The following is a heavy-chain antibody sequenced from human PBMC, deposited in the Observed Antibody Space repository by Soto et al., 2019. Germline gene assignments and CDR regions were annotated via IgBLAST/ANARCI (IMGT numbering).Heavy chain of an antibody. CDR2: IKQDGSEK. CDR1: GFTFSSYW. CDR3: ARVYCSGGSCYFGY. D-gene: IGHD2-15*01. J-gene: IGHJ4*02. V-gene: IGHV3-7*01. Sequence: EVQLVESGGGLVQPGGSLRLSCAASGFTFSSYWMSWVRQAPGKGLEWVANIKQDGSEKYYVDSVKGRFTISRDNAKNSLYLQMNSLRAEDTAVYYCARVYCSGGSCYFGYWGQGTLVTVSS.